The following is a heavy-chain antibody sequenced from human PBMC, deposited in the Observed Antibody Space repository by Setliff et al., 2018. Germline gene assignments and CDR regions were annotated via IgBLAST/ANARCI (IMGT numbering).Heavy chain of an antibody. J-gene: IGHJ4*02. CDR3: ARAGDAAAGRKGLLDH. CDR2: INVSGGSA. Sequence: ASVKVSCKTSGYSFIRYYMYWVRQAPGQGLEWMGLINVSGGSASYEQKFQGRVTMTRDTSTGTVYMELTSLKSEDTAVYYCARAGDAAAGRKGLLDHWGQGTLVTVSS. D-gene: IGHD6-13*01. CDR1: GYSFIRYY. V-gene: IGHV1-46*01.